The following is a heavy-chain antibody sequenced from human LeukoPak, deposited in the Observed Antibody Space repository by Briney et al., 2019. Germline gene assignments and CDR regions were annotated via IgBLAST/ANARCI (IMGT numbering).Heavy chain of an antibody. V-gene: IGHV1-69*05. CDR2: IIPIFGTA. CDR1: GGTFSSYA. D-gene: IGHD6-13*01. Sequence: ASVKVSCKASGGTFSSYAISWVRQAPGQGLGWMGRIIPIFGTANYAQKFQGRVTITTDESTSTAYMELSSLRSEDTAVYYCARDRDGELVLSAFDIWGQGTMVTVSS. CDR3: ARDRDGELVLSAFDI. J-gene: IGHJ3*02.